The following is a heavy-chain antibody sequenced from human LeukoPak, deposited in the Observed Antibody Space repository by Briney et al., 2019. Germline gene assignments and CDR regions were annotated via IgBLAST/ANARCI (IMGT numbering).Heavy chain of an antibody. CDR2: ISSSGSTI. Sequence: PGGSLRLSCAASGFTFSDYYMSWIRQAPGKGLEWVSYISSSGSTIYYADSVKGRFTISRDNAKNSLYLQMNSLRAEDTAVYYCARGGYDFWSGYCRHLEYNWFDPWGQGTLVTVSS. CDR3: ARGGYDFWSGYCRHLEYNWFDP. V-gene: IGHV3-11*01. D-gene: IGHD3-3*01. J-gene: IGHJ5*02. CDR1: GFTFSDYY.